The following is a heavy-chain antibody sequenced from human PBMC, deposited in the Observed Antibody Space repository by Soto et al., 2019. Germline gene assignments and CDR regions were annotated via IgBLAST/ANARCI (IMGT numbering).Heavy chain of an antibody. D-gene: IGHD3-10*01. J-gene: IGHJ6*02. CDR2: INHSGST. Sequence: SETLSLTCAVYGGSFSGYYWSWIRQPPGKGLEWIGEINHSGSTNYNPSLKSRVTISVDTSKNQFSLKLSSVTAADTAVYYCARGSESRARFYYYYYGMDVWGQGTTVTVSS. CDR1: GGSFSGYY. CDR3: ARGSESRARFYYYYYGMDV. V-gene: IGHV4-34*01.